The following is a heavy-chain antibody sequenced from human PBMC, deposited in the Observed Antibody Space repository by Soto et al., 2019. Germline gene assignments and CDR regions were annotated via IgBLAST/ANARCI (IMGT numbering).Heavy chain of an antibody. V-gene: IGHV4-39*01. J-gene: IGHJ4*02. CDR2: SGTT. D-gene: IGHD4-17*01. CDR3: TTYGGDTGRFDY. CDR1: GDSISSYNYH. Sequence: SETLSLTCTVSGDSISSYNYHCTWIRQSPGKGPEWIGSGTTYYNPSLRSRVTISVDTSKNQFSLQMYSVTAADTAVYYCTTYGGDTGRFDYWGQGILVTSPQ.